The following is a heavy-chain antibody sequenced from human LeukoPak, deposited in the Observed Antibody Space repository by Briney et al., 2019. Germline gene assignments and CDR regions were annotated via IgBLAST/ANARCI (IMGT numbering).Heavy chain of an antibody. CDR1: GGSISSNY. V-gene: IGHV4-59*08. D-gene: IGHD5-18*01. CDR2: IYYRGST. Sequence: SETLSLTCTVSGGSISSNYWSWVRHPQAKGLGWVGIIYYRGSTNYNPSLKSRVPISVDTSKNQFSLKLSSVTAADTAVYYCARHLRGYSFTPDYWGQGTLVTVSS. J-gene: IGHJ4*02. CDR3: ARHLRGYSFTPDY.